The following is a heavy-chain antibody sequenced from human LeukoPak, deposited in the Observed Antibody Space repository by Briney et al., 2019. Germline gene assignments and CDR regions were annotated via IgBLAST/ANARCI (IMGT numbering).Heavy chain of an antibody. Sequence: PSETLSLTCTVSGGSISSGDYYWSWIRQPPGKGLEWIGYIYYSGSTYYNPSLKSRVTISVDTSKNQFSLKLSSVTAADTAVYYCARAQKTYYYDSSGYYVAYWGQGTLVTVSS. CDR2: IYYSGST. J-gene: IGHJ4*02. V-gene: IGHV4-30-4*01. D-gene: IGHD3-22*01. CDR1: GGSISSGDYY. CDR3: ARAQKTYYYDSSGYYVAY.